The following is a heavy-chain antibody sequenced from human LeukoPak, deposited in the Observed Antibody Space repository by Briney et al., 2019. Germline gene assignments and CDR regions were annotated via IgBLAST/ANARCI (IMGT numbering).Heavy chain of an antibody. D-gene: IGHD1-1*01. J-gene: IGHJ5*02. V-gene: IGHV6-1*01. Sequence: SQTLSLTCAISGDSFSSNSAAWNWVRQSPSRGLEWLGRTYYRSKWYNDYAVSVKSRITINPDTSKNQFSLQLDSVTPEDTAVYYCASYAVPYNWFDPWGQGTLVTVSS. CDR3: ASYAVPYNWFDP. CDR1: GDSFSSNSAA. CDR2: TYYRSKWYN.